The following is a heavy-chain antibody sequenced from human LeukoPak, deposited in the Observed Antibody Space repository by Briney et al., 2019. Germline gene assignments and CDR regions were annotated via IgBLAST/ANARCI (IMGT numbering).Heavy chain of an antibody. CDR1: GYTFTSYY. D-gene: IGHD3-22*01. V-gene: IGHV1-46*01. CDR2: INPSGGST. CDR3: ARAGSYYDSSGYAFDY. Sequence: VASVKVPCKASGYTFTSYYMHWVRQAPGQGLEWMGIINPSGGSTSYAQKFQGRVTMTRDMSTGTVYMELSSLRSEDTAVYYCARAGSYYDSSGYAFDYWGQGTLVTVSS. J-gene: IGHJ4*02.